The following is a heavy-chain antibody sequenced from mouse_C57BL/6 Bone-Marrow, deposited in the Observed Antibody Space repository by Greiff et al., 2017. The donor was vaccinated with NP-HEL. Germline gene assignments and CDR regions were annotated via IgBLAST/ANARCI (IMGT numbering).Heavy chain of an antibody. Sequence: VQLQQSGPELVKPGASVKISCKASGYSFTGYYMNWVKQSPEKSLEWIGEINPSTGGTTYNQKFKAKATLTVDKSSSTAYMQLKSLTSEDSAVYYCAREGFYYGSFPYAMDYWGQGTSVTVSS. V-gene: IGHV1-42*01. J-gene: IGHJ4*01. CDR3: AREGFYYGSFPYAMDY. CDR2: INPSTGGT. CDR1: GYSFTGYY. D-gene: IGHD1-1*01.